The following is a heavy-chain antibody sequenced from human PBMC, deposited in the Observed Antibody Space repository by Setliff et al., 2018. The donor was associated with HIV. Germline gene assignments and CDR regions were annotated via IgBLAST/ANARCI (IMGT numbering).Heavy chain of an antibody. V-gene: IGHV4-38-2*01. J-gene: IGHJ1*01. D-gene: IGHD3-10*01. CDR2: IYQSGTT. Sequence: SKTLSLTCAVSGYFISNGYYRGWIRQPPGRGPEWIASIYQSGTTYYNPSLKSRVTILVDTSKNQFSLNLSSVTAADTAVYYCARALGSGNTNVFNSWGQGTLVTVSS. CDR1: GYFISNGYY. CDR3: ARALGSGNTNVFNS.